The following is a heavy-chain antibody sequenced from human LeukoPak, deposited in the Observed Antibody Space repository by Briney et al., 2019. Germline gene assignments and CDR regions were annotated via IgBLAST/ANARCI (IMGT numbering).Heavy chain of an antibody. CDR1: VDTPISSG. Sequence: ASVKVSCKPSVDTPISSGISWVRQAPGQGLECMGWISAYNGNTNYAQKLQGRVTMTTDTSTSTAYMELRRRGSDAAAVYYCARSNGYRFDYWGQVTLVTVSS. V-gene: IGHV1-18*01. CDR2: ISAYNGNT. D-gene: IGHD5-24*01. CDR3: ARSNGYRFDY. J-gene: IGHJ4*02.